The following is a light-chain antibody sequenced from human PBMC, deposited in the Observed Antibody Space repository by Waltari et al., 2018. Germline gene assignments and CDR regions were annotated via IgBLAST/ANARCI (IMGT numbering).Light chain of an antibody. Sequence: DIQMTQSPSSVSASVVDSGTITCRASQGIGTWLAWYQQKPGKAPNVLIYGVSTLLTGVPQRFSGSGSGTEFTLTITGLQPEDFATYFCQQGNSFPPTFGQGTRVEV. V-gene: IGKV1-12*01. CDR3: QQGNSFPPT. CDR1: QGIGTW. CDR2: GVS. J-gene: IGKJ1*01.